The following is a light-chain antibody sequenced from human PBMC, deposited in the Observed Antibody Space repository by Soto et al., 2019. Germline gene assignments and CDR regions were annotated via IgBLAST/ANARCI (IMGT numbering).Light chain of an antibody. CDR1: SSNIGSNY. CDR2: RNN. Sequence: QSVLTQPPSGSGTPGQRVTISCSGSSSNIGSNYVYWYQQLPGTAPKLLIYRNNQRPSGVPDRFSGSKSGTSASLAISGLRSEDEADYYCAAWDDSLSAYVVFGGGTKLTVL. J-gene: IGLJ2*01. V-gene: IGLV1-47*01. CDR3: AAWDDSLSAYVV.